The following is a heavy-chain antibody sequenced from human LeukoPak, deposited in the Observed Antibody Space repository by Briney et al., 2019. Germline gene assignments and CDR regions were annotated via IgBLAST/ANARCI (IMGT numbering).Heavy chain of an antibody. CDR1: GDSITSNDFY. J-gene: IGHJ4*02. CDR3: ARAGRHYYGDYGIFDY. CDR2: IHYSGTT. D-gene: IGHD4-17*01. Sequence: SETLSLTCTVSGDSITSNDFYWGWIRQAPGKGLEWNGSIHYSGTTYYNPSLESRVTISVDTSKRHFSLKLSSVTAADTAVYYCARAGRHYYGDYGIFDYWGQGTLVTVSS. V-gene: IGHV4-39*07.